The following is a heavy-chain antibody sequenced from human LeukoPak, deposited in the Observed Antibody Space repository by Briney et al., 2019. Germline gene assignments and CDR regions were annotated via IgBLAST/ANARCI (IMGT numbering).Heavy chain of an antibody. CDR1: GFTVSSNY. D-gene: IGHD4-17*01. CDR2: IYSGGST. J-gene: IGHJ3*02. CDR3: ARLTVTHAFDI. V-gene: IGHV3-53*01. Sequence: GGSLRLSCAASGFTVSSNYLTWVRQAPGKGLEWVSVIYSGGSTYYADSVKGRFTISGDNSKNTLYLQMNSLRAEDTAVCYCARLTVTHAFDIWGQGTMVTVSS.